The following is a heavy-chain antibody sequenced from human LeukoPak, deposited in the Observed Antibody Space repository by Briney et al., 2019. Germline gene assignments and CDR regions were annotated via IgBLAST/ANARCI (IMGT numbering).Heavy chain of an antibody. J-gene: IGHJ3*02. CDR1: GFTFSSYS. Sequence: GGSLRLSCAASGFTFSSYSMTWVRQAPGKGLEWVSSISSSSSYIYYADSVKGRFTISRDNAKNSLYLQMNSLRAEDTAVYYCASERGSGSYYDAFDIWGQGTMVTVSS. V-gene: IGHV3-21*01. CDR3: ASERGSGSYYDAFDI. D-gene: IGHD3-10*01. CDR2: ISSSSSYI.